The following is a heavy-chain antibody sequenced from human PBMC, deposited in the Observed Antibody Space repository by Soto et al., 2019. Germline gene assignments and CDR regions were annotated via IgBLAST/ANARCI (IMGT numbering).Heavy chain of an antibody. CDR2: IYYSGST. CDR3: ASFHNTPPEWFDP. J-gene: IGHJ5*02. Sequence: SETLSLTCTVSGGSISSGDYYWSWIRQPPGKGLEWIGYIYYSGSTYYNPSLKSRVTISVDTSKNQFSLKLSSVTAADTAVYYCASFHNTPPEWFDPRGQGTLVTVS. D-gene: IGHD1-20*01. CDR1: GGSISSGDYY. V-gene: IGHV4-30-4*01.